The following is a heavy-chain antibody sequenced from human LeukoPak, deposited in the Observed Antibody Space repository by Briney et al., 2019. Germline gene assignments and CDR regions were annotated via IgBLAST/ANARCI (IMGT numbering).Heavy chain of an antibody. D-gene: IGHD7-27*01. Sequence: PGGSLRLSCAASGFTFSTFWMPWVRQAPGKGLEWVANIKHDGSEKYYVDSVKGRFTISRDNPVNSLYLQMNSLRAEDTAVYYCARGGTGVSDYWGQGTLVTVSS. CDR3: ARGGTGVSDY. CDR1: GFTFSTFW. V-gene: IGHV3-7*05. CDR2: IKHDGSEK. J-gene: IGHJ4*02.